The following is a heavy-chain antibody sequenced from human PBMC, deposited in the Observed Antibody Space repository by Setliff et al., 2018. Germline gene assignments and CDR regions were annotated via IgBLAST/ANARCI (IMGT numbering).Heavy chain of an antibody. D-gene: IGHD6-19*01. Sequence: PSETLSLTCTVSGGSISSGGYYWSWIRQHPGKGLEWIGYIYYSGSTYYNPSLKSRVTISVDKSKNQFSLKLSSVTAADTAVYYCARDWGSSGWYFDYWGQGTLVTVSS. CDR3: ARDWGSSGWYFDY. CDR2: IYYSGST. CDR1: GGSISSGGYY. J-gene: IGHJ4*02. V-gene: IGHV4-31*03.